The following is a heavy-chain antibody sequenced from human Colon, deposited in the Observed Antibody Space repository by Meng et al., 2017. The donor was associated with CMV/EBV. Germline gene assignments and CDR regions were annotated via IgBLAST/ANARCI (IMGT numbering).Heavy chain of an antibody. CDR1: GNIFTDYY. D-gene: IGHD2-2*02. Sequence: ASVKVSCKASGNIFTDYYIHWLRQAPGQGLEWMGWINPKSGDTDYEQKFQGRLTVTTDTSVSTAYMELRSLRSDDTAVYYCARDRVVVVPAAIGDAFDIWGQGTMVTVSS. V-gene: IGHV1-2*02. J-gene: IGHJ3*02. CDR3: ARDRVVVVPAAIGDAFDI. CDR2: INPKSGDT.